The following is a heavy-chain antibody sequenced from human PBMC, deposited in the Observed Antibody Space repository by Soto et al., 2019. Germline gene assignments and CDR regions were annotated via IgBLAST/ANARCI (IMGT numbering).Heavy chain of an antibody. CDR1: GFTFSSYG. D-gene: IGHD1-1*01. J-gene: IGHJ4*02. Sequence: PGGSLRLSCAASGFTFSSYGMHWVRQAPGKGLEWVAVIWYDGSNKYYADSVKGRFTISRDNSKNTLYLQMNSLRAEDTAVYYCARVPMARPGYYYFDYWGQGTLVTVSS. CDR3: ARVPMARPGYYYFDY. CDR2: IWYDGSNK. V-gene: IGHV3-33*01.